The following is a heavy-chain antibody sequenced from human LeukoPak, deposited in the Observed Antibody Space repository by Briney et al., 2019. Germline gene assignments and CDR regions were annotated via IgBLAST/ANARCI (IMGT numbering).Heavy chain of an antibody. V-gene: IGHV4-39*07. Sequence: SETLSLTCTVSGGSISSSSYYWGWIRQPPGTGLEWIRSIYSRGSTYYNPSLKSRVTISVDTSKNQFSLKLSSVTAADTAVYYCARDLPATAMVTFWGQGTLVTVSS. J-gene: IGHJ4*02. D-gene: IGHD5-18*01. CDR2: IYSRGST. CDR3: ARDLPATAMVTF. CDR1: GGSISSSSYY.